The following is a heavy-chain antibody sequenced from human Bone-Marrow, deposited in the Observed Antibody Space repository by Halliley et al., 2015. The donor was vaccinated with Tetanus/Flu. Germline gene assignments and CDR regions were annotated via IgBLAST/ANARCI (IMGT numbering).Heavy chain of an antibody. Sequence: VQLVQSGAEVKKPGESLKISCKGSEDIFTGYWVGWVRQKPGKGLEWMGIIYPGDSDIRYSPSFRGQVTISVDKSISTAYLQWGSLKASDTAMYYCARQGISGHKCYYYGIDVWGQGTTVTVSS. CDR1: EDIFTGYW. D-gene: IGHD2-15*01. V-gene: IGHV5-51*03. J-gene: IGHJ6*02. CDR2: IYPGDSDI. CDR3: ARQGISGHKCYYYGIDV.